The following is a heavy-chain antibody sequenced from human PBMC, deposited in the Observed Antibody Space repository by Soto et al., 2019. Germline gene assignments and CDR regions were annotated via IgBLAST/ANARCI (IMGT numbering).Heavy chain of an antibody. CDR1: GGSVSSGSYY. V-gene: IGHV4-61*01. J-gene: IGHJ5*02. CDR3: AREGYSYGYSWFDP. Sequence: QVQLQESGPGLVKPSETLSLTCTVSGGSVSSGSYYWSWIRQPPGKGLEWIGYIYYSGSTNYNPSLKSRVTISVDTSKNQFSLKLSSVTAADTAVYYCAREGYSYGYSWFDPWGQGTLVTVSS. CDR2: IYYSGST. D-gene: IGHD5-18*01.